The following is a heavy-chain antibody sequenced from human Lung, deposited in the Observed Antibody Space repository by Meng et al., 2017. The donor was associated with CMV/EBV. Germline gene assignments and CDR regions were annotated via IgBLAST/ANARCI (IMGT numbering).Heavy chain of an antibody. V-gene: IGHV4-59*01. D-gene: IGHD3-3*01. J-gene: IGHJ5*02. CDR2: IYYSGST. CDR1: GGSISSYY. Sequence: SETLSLTCTVSGGSISSYYWSWIRQPPGKGLEWIGYIYYSGSTNYNPSLKSRVTISVDTSKNQFSLKLSSVTAADTAVYYCARVDGTYYDFWSGSVGSWFDPXGQGXLVTVSS. CDR3: ARVDGTYYDFWSGSVGSWFDP.